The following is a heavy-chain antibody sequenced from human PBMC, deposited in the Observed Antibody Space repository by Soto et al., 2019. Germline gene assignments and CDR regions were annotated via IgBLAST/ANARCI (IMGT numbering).Heavy chain of an antibody. CDR1: GGSISSYY. Sequence: QVQLQESGPGLVKPSETLSLTCTVSGGSISSYYWSWIRQPAGKGLEWIGRIYTSGRTNYNPSLKSRVTMSVDTSKNQFSMKLSSVTAADTAVYYCARETDDFWSGMPVYYYYGMDVWGQGTTVTVSS. CDR2: IYTSGRT. CDR3: ARETDDFWSGMPVYYYYGMDV. V-gene: IGHV4-4*07. J-gene: IGHJ6*02. D-gene: IGHD3-3*01.